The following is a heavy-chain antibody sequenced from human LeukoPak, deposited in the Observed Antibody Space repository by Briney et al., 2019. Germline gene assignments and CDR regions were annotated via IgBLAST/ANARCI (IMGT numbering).Heavy chain of an antibody. CDR2: ISSSSSYI. J-gene: IGHJ4*02. CDR3: AREDYYDSSGYSTDFDY. V-gene: IGHV3-21*01. Sequence: GGSLRLSCAASAFTFSDAWMSWVRQAPGKGLEWVSSISSSSSYIYYADSVKGRFTISRDNAKNSLYLQMNSLRAEDTAVYYCAREDYYDSSGYSTDFDYWGQGTLVTVSS. D-gene: IGHD3-22*01. CDR1: AFTFSDAW.